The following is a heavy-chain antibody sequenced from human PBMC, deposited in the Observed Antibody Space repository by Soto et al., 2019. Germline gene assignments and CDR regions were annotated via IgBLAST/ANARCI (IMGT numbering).Heavy chain of an antibody. CDR2: IYPGDSDT. J-gene: IGHJ6*02. V-gene: IGHV5-51*01. Sequence: PXESLKISCKGSGYSFTSYWIGWVRQMPGKGLEWMGIIYPGDSDTRYSPSFQGQVTISADKSISTAYLQWSSLKASDTAMYYCARHVGVVVPADRNYYYYGMDVWGQGTTVTVSS. CDR3: ARHVGVVVPADRNYYYYGMDV. CDR1: GYSFTSYW. D-gene: IGHD2-2*01.